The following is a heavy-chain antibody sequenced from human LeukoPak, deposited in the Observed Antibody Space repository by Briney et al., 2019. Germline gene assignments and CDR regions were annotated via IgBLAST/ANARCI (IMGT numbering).Heavy chain of an antibody. D-gene: IGHD1-7*01. J-gene: IGHJ4*02. CDR2: IRSKAYGGTT. CDR1: GFTFGDYA. V-gene: IGHV3-49*04. CDR3: ARGKILWKYAND. Sequence: GGSLRLSCTASGFTFGDYAMSWVRQAPGKGLEWVGFIRSKAYGGTTEYAASVKGRFTISRDNAKNSLFLQLNSLRAEDTAVYYCARGKILWKYANDWGQGTLVTVSS.